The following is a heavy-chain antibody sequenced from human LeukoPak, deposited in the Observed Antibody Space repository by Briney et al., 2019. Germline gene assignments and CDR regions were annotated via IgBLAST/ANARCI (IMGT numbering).Heavy chain of an antibody. CDR3: ARADSSGYYGAFDY. J-gene: IGHJ4*02. CDR2: ISYDGSNK. D-gene: IGHD3-22*01. V-gene: IGHV3-30-3*01. CDR1: GFTFSSYA. Sequence: GGSLRLSCAASGFTFSSYAMHWVRQAPGKGLEWVAVISYDGSNKYYADSVKGRFTISRDNSKNTLYLQMNSLRAEGTAVYYCARADSSGYYGAFDYWGQGTLVTVSS.